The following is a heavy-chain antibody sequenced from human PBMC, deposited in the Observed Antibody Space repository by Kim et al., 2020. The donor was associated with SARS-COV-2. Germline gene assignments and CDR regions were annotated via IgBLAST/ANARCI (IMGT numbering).Heavy chain of an antibody. V-gene: IGHV4-39*01. D-gene: IGHD1-20*01. CDR3: VTHLTYNAWNIDAD. Sequence: WGWVRQPPGKGLEWIGSIYYTWTSYYNPSLKSRLTLSVDTSRSQFSLKLASVTAADTAVYYCVTHLTYNAWNIDADWSQGTLAT. CDR2: IYYTWTS. J-gene: IGHJ4*02.